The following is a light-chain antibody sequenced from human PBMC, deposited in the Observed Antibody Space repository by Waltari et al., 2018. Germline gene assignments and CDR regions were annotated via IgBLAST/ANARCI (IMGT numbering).Light chain of an antibody. CDR1: SGHSSNI. CDR2: INSDGSH. Sequence: QLVLTQSPSASASLGASVKLTCTLDSGHSSNIVAWLQQQPEKGPRYWMKINSDGSHSKGDESPDRFSGSSSGAERCLTISSVQSEDEADYYCQTGGHGTWVFGGGTKLTVL. CDR3: QTGGHGTWV. J-gene: IGLJ3*02. V-gene: IGLV4-69*01.